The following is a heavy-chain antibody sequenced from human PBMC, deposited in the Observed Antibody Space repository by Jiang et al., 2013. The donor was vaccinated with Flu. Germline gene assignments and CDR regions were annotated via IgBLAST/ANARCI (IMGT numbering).Heavy chain of an antibody. Sequence: VQLVESGAEVKKPGASVKVSCKASGYTVSAHYIHWVRQAPGQGLEWMGWINPNDGDRYYAQNFQGRITMTRDTSISTAYVELTGLTSDDTGVYYCARDNVWFGESLQRQYGMDVWGQGTTVTVSS. CDR1: GYTVSAHY. D-gene: IGHD3-10*01. V-gene: IGHV1-2*02. CDR3: ARDNVWFGESLQRQYGMDV. J-gene: IGHJ6*02. CDR2: INPNDGDR.